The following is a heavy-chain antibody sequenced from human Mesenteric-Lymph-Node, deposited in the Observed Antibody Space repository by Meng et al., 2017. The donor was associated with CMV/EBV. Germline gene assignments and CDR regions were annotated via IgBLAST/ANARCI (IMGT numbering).Heavy chain of an antibody. D-gene: IGHD3-3*01. CDR1: GYTFTTYG. J-gene: IGHJ4*02. V-gene: IGHV1-18*01. CDR3: ARRDLRFLEPPDY. Sequence: ASVKVSCKGIGYTFTTYGINWVRQAPGRGLEWMGWISIYSGNTNYAQTLQGRVTMTTDTSTSTAYMELRSLRSDDTAVYYCARRDLRFLEPPDYWGQGTLVTVSS. CDR2: ISIYSGNT.